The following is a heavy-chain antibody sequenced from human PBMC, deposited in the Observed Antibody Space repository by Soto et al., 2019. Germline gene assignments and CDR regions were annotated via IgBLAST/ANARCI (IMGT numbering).Heavy chain of an antibody. CDR3: ARAYGWYFPPRYYGMDV. CDR1: GYTFTSYD. Sequence: QVQLVQSGAEVKKPGASVKVSCKASGYTFTSYDINWVRQATGQGLEWMGWMNPNSGNTGYAQKFQGRVTMTRNTSISTAYMELSSLRSEDTAVYYCARAYGWYFPPRYYGMDVWGQGTTVTVSS. CDR2: MNPNSGNT. V-gene: IGHV1-8*01. J-gene: IGHJ6*02. D-gene: IGHD6-19*01.